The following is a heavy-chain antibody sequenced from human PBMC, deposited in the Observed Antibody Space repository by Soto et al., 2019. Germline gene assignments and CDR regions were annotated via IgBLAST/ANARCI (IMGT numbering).Heavy chain of an antibody. CDR3: TTATFKRAWAIFDY. Sequence: PGGSLRLSCVASVFTFVNTWMSCVRQSPGKGLEWVGRIKSRTDGLTTDYAAPVKGRFTISRDDSENTWYLQMNSLKTDDTALYYCTTATFKRAWAIFDYWGQGALVTVSS. V-gene: IGHV3-15*01. D-gene: IGHD1-26*01. CDR1: VFTFVNTW. J-gene: IGHJ4*02. CDR2: IKSRTDGLTT.